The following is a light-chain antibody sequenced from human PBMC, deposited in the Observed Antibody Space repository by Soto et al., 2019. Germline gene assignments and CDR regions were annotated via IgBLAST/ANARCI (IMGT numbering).Light chain of an antibody. CDR1: SSNIGSNT. CDR2: SNN. J-gene: IGLJ1*01. Sequence: QSVLTQPPSASGTPGQRVTISCSGSSSNIGSNTVNWYQQLPGTAPKLLIYSNNQRPSGVPDRFSGSKSGTSASLAISGLQSEDEADYYCAAWDVSLNGYVFGTGTEVTVL. CDR3: AAWDVSLNGYV. V-gene: IGLV1-44*01.